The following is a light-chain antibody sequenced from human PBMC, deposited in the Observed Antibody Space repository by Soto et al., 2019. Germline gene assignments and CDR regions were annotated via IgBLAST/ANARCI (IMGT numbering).Light chain of an antibody. CDR3: QTWGTGPWV. CDR1: SRHSSYA. V-gene: IGLV4-69*01. CDR2: LNSDGSH. Sequence: QLVLTQSPSASASLGASVKLTCTLSSRHSSYAIAWHQQQPEKGPRYLMKLNSDGSHSKGDGIPDRFSGSSSGAERYLTISSLQSEDEADYYCQTWGTGPWVFGGGTQLTVL. J-gene: IGLJ3*02.